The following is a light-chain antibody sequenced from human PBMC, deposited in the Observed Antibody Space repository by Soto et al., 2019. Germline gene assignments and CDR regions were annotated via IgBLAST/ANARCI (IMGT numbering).Light chain of an antibody. CDR3: SSFGSSSPLEV. V-gene: IGLV2-14*03. CDR1: SSDSGGYQY. Sequence: QSALTQPASVSGSPGQSITISCTGVSSDSGGYQYVSWYQQHPGKAPKLLIYDVSNRPSGVSNRFSGSESGTTASLTISGLQADDAADYFCSSFGSSSPLEVFGTGTKVTVL. CDR2: DVS. J-gene: IGLJ1*01.